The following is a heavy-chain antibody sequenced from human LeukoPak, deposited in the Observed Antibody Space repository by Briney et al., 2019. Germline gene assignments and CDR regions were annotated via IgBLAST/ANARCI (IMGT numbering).Heavy chain of an antibody. CDR1: GHTFTGYY. CDR2: INPNSGGT. J-gene: IGHJ4*02. D-gene: IGHD1-26*01. Sequence: ASVKVSCKASGHTFTGYYMHWVRPAPGQGLEWMGWINPNSGGTNYAQKFQGRVTMTRDTSISTAYVELSRLRSDDTAVYYCARDRVGGSYRYWGQGTLVTVSS. CDR3: ARDRVGGSYRY. V-gene: IGHV1-2*02.